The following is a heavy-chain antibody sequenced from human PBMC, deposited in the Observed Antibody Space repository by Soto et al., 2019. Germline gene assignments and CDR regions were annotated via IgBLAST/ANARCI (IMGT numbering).Heavy chain of an antibody. Sequence: XESVKISCKGSGYSFTSYWLIWVRQIPGKGLEWMGRIDPSDSYTNNSPSFQGHVTISADRSISTAYLQWSSLKASDTAMYYCARIASSIAARPIDYWGQGTLVTSPQ. CDR1: GYSFTSYW. D-gene: IGHD6-6*01. CDR2: IDPSDSYT. V-gene: IGHV5-10-1*01. J-gene: IGHJ4*02. CDR3: ARIASSIAARPIDY.